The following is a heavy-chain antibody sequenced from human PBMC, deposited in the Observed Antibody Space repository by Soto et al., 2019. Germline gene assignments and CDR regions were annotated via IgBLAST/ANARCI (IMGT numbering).Heavy chain of an antibody. J-gene: IGHJ5*02. CDR3: ARDRMRGSNWFDP. Sequence: LRLSCAASGFTFSTYWMHWVRQAPGKGLVWVSRINSDGSGTIYADSVKGRFTVSRDNAKNTLYLQMNSLRGEDTAVYYCARDRMRGSNWFDPWGQGTQVTVSS. V-gene: IGHV3-74*01. CDR1: GFTFSTYW. D-gene: IGHD2-8*01. CDR2: INSDGSGT.